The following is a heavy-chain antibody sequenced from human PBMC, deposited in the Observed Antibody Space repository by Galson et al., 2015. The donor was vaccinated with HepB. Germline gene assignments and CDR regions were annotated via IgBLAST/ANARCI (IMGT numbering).Heavy chain of an antibody. CDR1: GFSFSIYS. Sequence: SLRLSCAASGFSFSIYSMNWVRQTPGKGLEWVSYIGSSGSAIRYADSVKGRFTISRDNAKNSLYLQMNSLRVEDTAVYYCARESEQYDFWRPNKYYYYYMDVWGKGTTVTVSS. D-gene: IGHD3-3*01. V-gene: IGHV3-48*01. J-gene: IGHJ6*03. CDR3: ARESEQYDFWRPNKYYYYYMDV. CDR2: IGSSGSAI.